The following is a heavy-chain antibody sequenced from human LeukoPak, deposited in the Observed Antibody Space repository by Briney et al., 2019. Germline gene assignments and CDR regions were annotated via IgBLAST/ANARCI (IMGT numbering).Heavy chain of an antibody. CDR1: GGSISSYY. CDR3: ARATTGTRNWFVP. D-gene: IGHD1-1*01. V-gene: IGHV4-59*01. J-gene: IGHJ5*02. Sequence: SETLSHTCTVSGGSISSYYWSWIRQPPGKGLEWIGYIYYSGSTTYNPSLKSRVTISVDTSKNQYSLKLSSVTAADTAVYYCARATTGTRNWFVPWGQEPLHRVSS. CDR2: IYYSGST.